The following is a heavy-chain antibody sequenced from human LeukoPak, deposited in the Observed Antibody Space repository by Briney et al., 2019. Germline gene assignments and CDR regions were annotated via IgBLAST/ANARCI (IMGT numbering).Heavy chain of an antibody. V-gene: IGHV4-34*01. CDR1: GGSFSGYY. D-gene: IGHD3-22*01. Sequence: PSETLSLTCAVYGGSFSGYYWSWIRQPPGKGLEWIGEINHSGSTNYNPSLKSRVTISVDTSKNQFSLKLSPVTAADTAVYYCARAVTMIVVVITPHYYYYMDVWGKGDHGHRLL. J-gene: IGHJ6*03. CDR2: INHSGST. CDR3: ARAVTMIVVVITPHYYYYMDV.